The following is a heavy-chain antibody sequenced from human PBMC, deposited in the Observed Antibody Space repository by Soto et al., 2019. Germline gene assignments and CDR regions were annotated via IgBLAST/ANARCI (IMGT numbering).Heavy chain of an antibody. CDR2: MNPNSGNT. V-gene: IGHV1-8*01. CDR3: ARSYYGSGSYWYYYYYGMDV. CDR1: GYTFTSYD. D-gene: IGHD3-10*01. J-gene: IGHJ6*02. Sequence: VASVKVSCKASGYTFTSYDINWVRQATGQGLEWMGWMNPNSGNTGYAQKYQGRVTMTRNTSISTDYMELSNLRSEDTAVYYCARSYYGSGSYWYYYYYGMDVWGQGTTVTVSS.